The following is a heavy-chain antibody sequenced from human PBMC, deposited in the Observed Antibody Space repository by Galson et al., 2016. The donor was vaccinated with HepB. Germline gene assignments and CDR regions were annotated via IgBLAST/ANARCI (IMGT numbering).Heavy chain of an antibody. D-gene: IGHD2/OR15-2a*01. V-gene: IGHV3-7*03. CDR3: ALDPPWESESLSM. Sequence: SLRLSCAASGFAFSDFWMAWVRQAPGKGPEWVANIKGDESRTYYADSVKGRFAISRDNAKRTLILQMNSLRVEDTALYYCALDPPWESESLSMWGQGTMVTVSS. CDR2: IKGDESRT. J-gene: IGHJ3*01. CDR1: GFAFSDFW.